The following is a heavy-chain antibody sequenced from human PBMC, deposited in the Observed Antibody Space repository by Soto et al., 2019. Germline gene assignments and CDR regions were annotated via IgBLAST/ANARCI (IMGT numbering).Heavy chain of an antibody. D-gene: IGHD3-16*01. CDR3: ARDPGREGGYYYMDV. CDR1: GGTFSSYT. V-gene: IGHV1-69*08. CDR2: IIPILGIA. J-gene: IGHJ6*03. Sequence: QVQLVQSGAEVKKPGSSVKVSCKASGGTFSSYTISWVRQDPGQGLECMGRIIPILGIANYAHKFQSRVTITAYKSTSTAYMELSSLRSEYTAVYYCARDPGREGGYYYMDVWGKGTTVTVSS.